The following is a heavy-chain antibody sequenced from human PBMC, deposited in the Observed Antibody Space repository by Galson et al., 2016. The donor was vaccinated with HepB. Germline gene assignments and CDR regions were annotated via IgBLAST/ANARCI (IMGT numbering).Heavy chain of an antibody. CDR1: GFTSSTYA. D-gene: IGHD3-9*01. J-gene: IGHJ4*02. V-gene: IGHV3-23*01. Sequence: AASGFTSSTYAMSWVRQAPGKGLEWVSAXSXTGSXXYXADSVEGRFTISKDNSKNTLYLQMNGLRTEDTPIYYCATNGPQLYFHWLNSFDYWGQGTLVTVSS. CDR3: ATNGPQLYFHWLNSFDY. CDR2: XSXTGSXX.